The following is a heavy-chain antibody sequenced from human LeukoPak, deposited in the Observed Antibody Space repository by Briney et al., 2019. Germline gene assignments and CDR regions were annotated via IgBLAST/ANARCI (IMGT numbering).Heavy chain of an antibody. Sequence: GASVKVSCKASGYTFTGYYMHWVRQAPGQGLEWMGWIDPNSGGTNYAQKFQGRVTMTRDTSISTAYMELSRLRSDDTAVYYCARVRLRMVRGSRSWFDPWGQGTLVTVSS. CDR3: ARVRLRMVRGSRSWFDP. CDR2: IDPNSGGT. CDR1: GYTFTGYY. V-gene: IGHV1-2*02. J-gene: IGHJ5*02. D-gene: IGHD3-10*01.